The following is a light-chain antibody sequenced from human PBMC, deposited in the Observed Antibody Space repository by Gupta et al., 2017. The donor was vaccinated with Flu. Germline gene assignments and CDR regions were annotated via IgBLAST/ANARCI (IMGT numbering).Light chain of an antibody. CDR2: AAS. CDR1: QSISSY. J-gene: IGKJ4*01. Sequence: IQMTQSPSSLSASVGDRVTITCRASQSISSYLNWYQQKPGKAPKLLIYAASSLQSGVPSRFSGPGYGTDFTLTISIRQPEDFAPYYCQQSYCNRSNTYGGGTKVEIK. CDR3: QQSYCNRSNT. V-gene: IGKV1-39*01.